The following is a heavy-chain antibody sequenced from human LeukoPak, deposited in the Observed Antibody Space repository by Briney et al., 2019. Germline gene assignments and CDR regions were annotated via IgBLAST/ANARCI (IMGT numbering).Heavy chain of an antibody. J-gene: IGHJ4*02. V-gene: IGHV4-59*12. Sequence: SETLSLTCTVSGGSISSSYWSWIRQSPGKGLEWIGYFYDTVSTKYNPSLKRRVTMSVDTSKNQFSLKLSSVTAADTAVYYCARIARGAIDYWGQGTLVTVSS. CDR1: GGSISSSY. CDR3: ARIARGAIDY. D-gene: IGHD1-26*01. CDR2: FYDTVST.